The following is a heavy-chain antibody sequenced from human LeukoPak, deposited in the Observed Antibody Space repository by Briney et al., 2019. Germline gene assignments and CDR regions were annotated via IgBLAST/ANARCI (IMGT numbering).Heavy chain of an antibody. D-gene: IGHD6-13*01. CDR2: INHSGST. V-gene: IGHV4-34*01. CDR1: GGSISSYY. CDR3: ARGGYVPYYFDY. J-gene: IGHJ4*02. Sequence: PSETLSLTCTVSGGSISSYYWSWIRQPPGKGLEWIGEINHSGSTNYNPSLKSRVTISVDTSKNQFSLKLSSVTAADTAVYYCARGGYVPYYFDYWGQGTLVTVSS.